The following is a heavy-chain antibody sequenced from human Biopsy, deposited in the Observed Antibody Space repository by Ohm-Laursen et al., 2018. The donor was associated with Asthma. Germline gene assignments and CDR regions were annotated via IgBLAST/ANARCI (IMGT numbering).Heavy chain of an antibody. CDR3: ARKAGSCISRTCYSLDF. CDR1: GGAFNTYA. D-gene: IGHD2-2*01. J-gene: IGHJ4*02. V-gene: IGHV1-69*01. Sequence: SSVKVSCKSLGGAFNTYAIGWVRQAPGQGLEWMGGINSVFGTTTYPQKFQDRVTITADDSTSTVYMELSSLRSEDTAVYYCARKAGSCISRTCYSLDFWGQGTLVTVSS. CDR2: INSVFGTT.